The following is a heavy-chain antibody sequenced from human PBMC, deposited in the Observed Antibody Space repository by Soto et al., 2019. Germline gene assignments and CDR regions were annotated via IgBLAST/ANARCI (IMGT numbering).Heavy chain of an antibody. J-gene: IGHJ5*02. CDR3: ARAGIVATTQLGWFDP. Sequence: QVQLVESGGGVVQPGRSLRLSCTAFGFTFSNYGIHWVRQAPGKGLVWVAVIWPDGNNKYYPDSVKGRFTISKDNSKNTLYLQMNSLRAEDTAVYYCARAGIVATTQLGWFDPWGQGTLVTVSS. CDR2: IWPDGNNK. V-gene: IGHV3-33*01. CDR1: GFTFSNYG. D-gene: IGHD1-26*01.